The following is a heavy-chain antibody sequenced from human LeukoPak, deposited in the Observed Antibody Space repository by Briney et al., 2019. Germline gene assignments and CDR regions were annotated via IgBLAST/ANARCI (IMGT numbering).Heavy chain of an antibody. CDR2: IYYSGST. CDR3: ARLIVVVPAAIAGFDP. V-gene: IGHV4-59*01. D-gene: IGHD2-2*02. CDR1: GGSISSYC. J-gene: IGHJ5*02. Sequence: SETLSLTCTVSGGSISSYCWSWIRQPPGKGLEWIGYIYYSGSTNYNPSLKSRVTISVDTSKNQFSLKLSSVTAADTAVYYCARLIVVVPAAIAGFDPWGQGTLVTVSS.